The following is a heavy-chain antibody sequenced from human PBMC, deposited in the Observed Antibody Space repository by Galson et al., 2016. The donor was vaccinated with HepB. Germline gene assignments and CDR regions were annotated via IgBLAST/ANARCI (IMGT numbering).Heavy chain of an antibody. D-gene: IGHD3-10*01. CDR1: GFTFSNYG. CDR2: ISADSGAI. Sequence: SPRLSCAGSGFTFSNYGMSWVRQAPGKGLEWVSVISADSGAIYYADSVKGRFSISRDNSMSTLFLQMNSLRAEDTAIYYCVIMIRGITVGPFDYWGQGTLVTISS. J-gene: IGHJ4*02. CDR3: VIMIRGITVGPFDY. V-gene: IGHV3-23*01.